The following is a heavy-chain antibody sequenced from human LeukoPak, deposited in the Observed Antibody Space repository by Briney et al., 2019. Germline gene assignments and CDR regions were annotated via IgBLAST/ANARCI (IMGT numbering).Heavy chain of an antibody. J-gene: IGHJ3*01. CDR2: IRAYKGNT. CDR1: GYSFTGYY. V-gene: IGHV1-18*04. D-gene: IGHD3-10*01. Sequence: ASVKVSCKASGYSFTGYYMHWVRQAPGQGLEWMGWIRAYKGNTYYAQTLQGRVTMTTDTSTSKAYMELKSLRSNDTAIYYCARDLYYYGSGCYYGVFDVWGQGTMVTVSS. CDR3: ARDLYYYGSGCYYGVFDV.